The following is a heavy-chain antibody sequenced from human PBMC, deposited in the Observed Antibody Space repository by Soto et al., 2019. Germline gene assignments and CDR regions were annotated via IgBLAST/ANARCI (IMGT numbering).Heavy chain of an antibody. D-gene: IGHD3-9*01. V-gene: IGHV4-59*01. Sequence: QVQLQESGPGLVKPSETLSLTCTVSGGSTRNYFWSWIRQPPGKGLEWIGCIYYSGTTNYNSSLKSRVTTSLETSKNQSSLRLRSVTAADTAVYYCARYVNPYDTAVWFDPWGQGTLVTVSS. CDR3: ARYVNPYDTAVWFDP. J-gene: IGHJ5*02. CDR2: IYYSGTT. CDR1: GGSTRNYF.